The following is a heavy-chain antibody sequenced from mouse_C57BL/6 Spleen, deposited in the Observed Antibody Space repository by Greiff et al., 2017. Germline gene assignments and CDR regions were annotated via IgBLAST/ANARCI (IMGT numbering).Heavy chain of an antibody. Sequence: EVQRVESGGGLVKPGGSLKLSCAASGFTFSDYGMHWVRQAPEKGLEWVAYISSGSSTIYYADTVKGRFTISRDTAQNTLFLQMTSLRSEDTAMYYCAREGYYDAMDYWGQGTSVTVSS. J-gene: IGHJ4*01. CDR1: GFTFSDYG. CDR2: ISSGSSTI. CDR3: AREGYYDAMDY. D-gene: IGHD2-2*01. V-gene: IGHV5-17*01.